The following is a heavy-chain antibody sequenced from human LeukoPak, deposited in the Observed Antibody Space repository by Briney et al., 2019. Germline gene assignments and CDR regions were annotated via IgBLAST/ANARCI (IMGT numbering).Heavy chain of an antibody. CDR2: ISTYNGNT. CDR1: GYTFNNYG. D-gene: IGHD5-24*01. J-gene: IGHJ4*02. Sequence: ASVKVSCKASGYTFNNYGISWVRQAPGQGLEWMGWISTYNGNTNYAQQVQGRVIMTRDTSTRTASMELGSLRSDDTAVYYCVRDLRRVGYIAINYDCWGQGTLVTVSS. V-gene: IGHV1-18*01. CDR3: VRDLRRVGYIAINYDC.